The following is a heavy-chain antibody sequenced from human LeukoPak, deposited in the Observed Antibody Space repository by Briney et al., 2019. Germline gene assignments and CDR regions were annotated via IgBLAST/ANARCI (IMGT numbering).Heavy chain of an antibody. D-gene: IGHD1-1*01. CDR3: ARSTAGLDS. CDR2: IMEDGSEE. V-gene: IGHV3-7*01. CDR1: GFTFSTYW. Sequence: GGSLRLSCVVSGFTFSTYWMGWVRQAPGKGLEWVANIMEDGSEEYYVDSVKGRFTISRDNLKNSLYLQMNSLRPEDTAVYYCARSTAGLDSWGQGTLVTVSS. J-gene: IGHJ4*02.